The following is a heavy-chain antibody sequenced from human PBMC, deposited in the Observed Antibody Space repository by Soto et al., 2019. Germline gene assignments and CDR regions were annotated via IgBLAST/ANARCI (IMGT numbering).Heavy chain of an antibody. V-gene: IGHV3-23*01. CDR2: MSNSGDNT. CDR3: AKDATRTSGWYYFDY. D-gene: IGHD6-19*01. J-gene: IGHJ4*02. CDR1: GFTFSSFA. Sequence: EVHLSESGGGLVHPGGSLRLSCAASGFTFSSFAMGWVRQAPGKGLEWVSVMSNSGDNTYYADSVKGRFTISRDNSKNTLYLQMDSLRGDDTAIYYCAKDATRTSGWYYFDYWGQGTLVTVSS.